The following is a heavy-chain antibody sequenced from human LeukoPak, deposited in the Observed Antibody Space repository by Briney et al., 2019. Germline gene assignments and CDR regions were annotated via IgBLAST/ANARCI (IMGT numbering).Heavy chain of an antibody. D-gene: IGHD6-13*01. J-gene: IGHJ6*03. CDR1: GFPFSKYA. CDR3: AKGTVGTYYFYYMDV. V-gene: IGHV3-23*01. Sequence: PGGSLRLSCAASGFPFSKYAMTWVRQAPGKGLECVSAIGGSVAKTYSADSVRGRFTISRDNSKNTLYLQMNSLRAEDTAIYYCAKGTVGTYYFYYMDVWGKGTTVTVSS. CDR2: IGGSVAKT.